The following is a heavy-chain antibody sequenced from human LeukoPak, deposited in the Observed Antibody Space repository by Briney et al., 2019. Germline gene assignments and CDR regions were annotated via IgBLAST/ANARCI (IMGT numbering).Heavy chain of an antibody. Sequence: GGSLRLSCAASGSTFSSYGIHWVRQAPGKGLEYVSAISNNGGSTYYAISVKGRFTISRDKSKSTVYLQMGSLRAEDMAVYYCARDLAIRFYGMDVWGQGTTVTVSS. J-gene: IGHJ6*02. V-gene: IGHV3-64*01. CDR2: ISNNGGST. CDR3: ARDLAIRFYGMDV. CDR1: GSTFSSYG.